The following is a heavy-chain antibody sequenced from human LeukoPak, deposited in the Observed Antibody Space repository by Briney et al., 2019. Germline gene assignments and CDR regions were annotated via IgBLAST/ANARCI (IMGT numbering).Heavy chain of an antibody. V-gene: IGHV4-59*01. J-gene: IGHJ4*02. CDR2: IYYSGTT. Sequence: PSECLSLTCSVSGGSISSSYWTWIRQSPGQGLEWIGYIYYSGTTNYNPSLKSRVTISVDTSKNQCSLKLNSVTSADTAVYYCARARDGYKLGYWGQGILVTVSS. D-gene: IGHD5-24*01. CDR1: GGSISSSY. CDR3: ARARDGYKLGY.